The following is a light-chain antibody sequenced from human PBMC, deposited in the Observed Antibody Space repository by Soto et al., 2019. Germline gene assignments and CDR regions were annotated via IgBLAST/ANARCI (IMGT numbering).Light chain of an antibody. CDR1: QSITTY. CDR2: AAS. V-gene: IGKV1-39*01. Sequence: DIQMTQSPSSLSASVGDRVPVTCRASQSITTYLNWYQQKPGKAPKLLIYAASSLQSGVPSRFSGSGSGTDFTLTITSLQPEDFATYICQQSYGTPWTFGQGTKVEIK. J-gene: IGKJ1*01. CDR3: QQSYGTPWT.